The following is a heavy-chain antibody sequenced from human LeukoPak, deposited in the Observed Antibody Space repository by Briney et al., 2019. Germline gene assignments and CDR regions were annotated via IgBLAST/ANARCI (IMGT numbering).Heavy chain of an antibody. CDR1: GFTFRNYV. CDR3: TTVLSTWYKIV. D-gene: IGHD1-14*01. CDR2: TSSDLNVK. V-gene: IGHV3-30-3*01. J-gene: IGHJ4*02. Sequence: GGSLRLSCAASGFTFRNYVIHWVRQAPGKGLEWVAVTSSDLNVKLYADSVKGRFTISRDNSRSTLYLQMNSLRPEDTAIYYCTTVLSTWYKIVWGQGTLVTVSS.